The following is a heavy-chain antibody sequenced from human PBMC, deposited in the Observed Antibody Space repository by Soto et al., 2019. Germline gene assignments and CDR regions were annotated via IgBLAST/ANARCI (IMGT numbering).Heavy chain of an antibody. CDR3: ARITIFGVAPYGMDV. Sequence: ASETLSLTCTVSGGSISSGDYYWSWIRQPPGKGLEWIGYIYYSGSTYYNPSLKSRVTISVDTSKNQFSLKLSSVTAADTAVYYCARITIFGVAPYGMDVWGQGTTVTVSS. J-gene: IGHJ6*02. CDR1: GGSISSGDYY. D-gene: IGHD3-3*01. CDR2: IYYSGST. V-gene: IGHV4-30-4*01.